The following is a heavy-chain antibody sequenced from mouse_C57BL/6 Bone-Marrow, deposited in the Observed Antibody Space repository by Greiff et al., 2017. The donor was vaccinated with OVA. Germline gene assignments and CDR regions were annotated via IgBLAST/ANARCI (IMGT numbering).Heavy chain of an antibody. CDR1: GYTFTDYY. CDR3: ARFPIYYYGSSYENY. J-gene: IGHJ2*01. V-gene: IGHV1-26*01. CDR2: INPNNGGT. D-gene: IGHD1-1*01. Sequence: EVQLQQSGPELVKPGASVKISCKASGYTFTDYYMNWVKQSHGKSLEWIGDINPNNGGTSYNQKLKGKATLTVDKSSSTAYMELRNLTSEDYAVYYCARFPIYYYGSSYENYWGQGTTLTVSS.